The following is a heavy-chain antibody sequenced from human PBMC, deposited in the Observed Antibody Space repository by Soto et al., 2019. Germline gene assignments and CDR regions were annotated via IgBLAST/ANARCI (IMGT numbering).Heavy chain of an antibody. V-gene: IGHV4-31*03. D-gene: IGHD3-10*01. CDR2: IYYSGST. J-gene: IGHJ3*02. Sequence: TLSLTCTVSGGSISSGGYYWSWIRQHPGKGLEWIGYIYYSGSTYYNPSLKSRVTISVDTSKNQFSLKLSSVTAADTAVYYCARDALSSSNYYGSGSYFLSAFDIWGQGTMVTVS. CDR3: ARDALSSSNYYGSGSYFLSAFDI. CDR1: GGSISSGGYY.